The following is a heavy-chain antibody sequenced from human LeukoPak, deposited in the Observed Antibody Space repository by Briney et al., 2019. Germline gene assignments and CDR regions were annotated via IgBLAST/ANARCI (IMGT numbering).Heavy chain of an antibody. D-gene: IGHD2-2*01. J-gene: IGHJ4*02. CDR3: AKLCSSTSCFNY. V-gene: IGHV3-21*01. CDR2: ISSSSSYI. Sequence: GGSLRLSCAASGFTFSSYSMNWVRQAPGKGLEWVSSISSSSSYIYYADSVKGRFTISRDNAKNSLYLQMNSLRAEDTAVYYCAKLCSSTSCFNYWGQGTLVTVSS. CDR1: GFTFSSYS.